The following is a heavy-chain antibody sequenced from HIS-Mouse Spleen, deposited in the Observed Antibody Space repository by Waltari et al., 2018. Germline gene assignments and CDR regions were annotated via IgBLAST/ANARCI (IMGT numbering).Heavy chain of an antibody. V-gene: IGHV4-39*07. J-gene: IGHJ2*01. Sequence: QLQLQESGPGLVKPSETLSLTCTVSGGSTLSSSYYWGWIRQPPGKGLEWIGSIYYSGSTYYNPSLKSRVTISVDTSKNQFSLKLSSVTAADTAVYYCAREIPYSSSWYDWYFDLWGRGTLVTVSS. D-gene: IGHD6-13*01. CDR3: AREIPYSSSWYDWYFDL. CDR1: GGSTLSSSYY. CDR2: IYYSGST.